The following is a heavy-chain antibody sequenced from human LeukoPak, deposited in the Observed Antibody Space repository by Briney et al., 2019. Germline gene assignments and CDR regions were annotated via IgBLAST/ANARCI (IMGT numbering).Heavy chain of an antibody. V-gene: IGHV3-53*01. CDR2: TYTGGNS. CDR1: GFTVSSIH. Sequence: GGSLRLSCAASGFTVSSIHMVWVRQAPGKGLEWVSVTYTGGNSYYADSVKGRFIISRDISRNTLYLQMNSLRAEDSALYYCARGGRGSAAVVAPRSFDIWGQGTMVTVSS. CDR3: ARGGRGSAAVVAPRSFDI. D-gene: IGHD3-22*01. J-gene: IGHJ3*02.